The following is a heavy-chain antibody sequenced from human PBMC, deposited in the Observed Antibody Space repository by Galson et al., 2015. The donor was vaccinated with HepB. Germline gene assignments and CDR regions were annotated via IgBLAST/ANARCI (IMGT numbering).Heavy chain of an antibody. V-gene: IGHV3-48*04. CDR2: ISSSSSTI. Sequence: SLRLSCAASGFTFSSYSMNWVRQAPGKGLEWVSYISSSSSTIYYADSVKGRFTISRDNAKNSLYLQMNSLRAEDTAVYYCARDSRVDSSGWYVGYYFDYWGQGTLVTVSS. CDR3: ARDSRVDSSGWYVGYYFDY. D-gene: IGHD6-19*01. CDR1: GFTFSSYS. J-gene: IGHJ4*02.